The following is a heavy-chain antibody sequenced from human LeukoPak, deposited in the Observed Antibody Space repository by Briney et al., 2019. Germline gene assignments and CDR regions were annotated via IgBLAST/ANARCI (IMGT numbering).Heavy chain of an antibody. CDR2: MNPSSGNT. CDR1: GYTFTSYD. CDR3: ARGMEVVTAIRYYYYYMDV. D-gene: IGHD2-21*02. J-gene: IGHJ6*03. V-gene: IGHV1-8*01. Sequence: GASVKVSCKASGYTFTSYDINWVRQATGQGLEWMGWMNPSSGNTGYAQKFQGRVTMTRNTSISTAYMELSSLRSEDTAVYYCARGMEVVTAIRYYYYYMDVWGKGTTVTVSS.